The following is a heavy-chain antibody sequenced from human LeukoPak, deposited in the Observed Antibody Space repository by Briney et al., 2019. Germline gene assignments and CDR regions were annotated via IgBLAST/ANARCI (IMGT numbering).Heavy chain of an antibody. CDR1: GLTFRNYS. CDR3: AKARSGSSSSCYNY. J-gene: IGHJ4*02. Sequence: GGSLRLSCAASGLTFRNYSMNWVRQAPGKGLEWVSGISDSGGTTDYADSVKGRFAISRDNSNNTLYPQMNSLRAEDTAVYYCAKARSGSSSSCYNYWGQGTLVTVSS. D-gene: IGHD2-2*02. V-gene: IGHV3-23*01. CDR2: ISDSGGTT.